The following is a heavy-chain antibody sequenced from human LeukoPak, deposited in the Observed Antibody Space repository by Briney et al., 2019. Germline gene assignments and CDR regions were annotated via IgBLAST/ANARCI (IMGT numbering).Heavy chain of an antibody. CDR1: GGSISSSSYY. CDR3: ARGHRGTTDY. J-gene: IGHJ4*02. CDR2: IYYSGST. Sequence: SETLSLTCTVSGGSISSSSYYWGWIRQPPGKGLEWIGSIYYSGSTYYNPSLKSRVTISVDTSKNQFSPKLNSVTAADTAVYYCARGHRGTTDYWGQGTLVTVSS. V-gene: IGHV4-39*07. D-gene: IGHD1-26*01.